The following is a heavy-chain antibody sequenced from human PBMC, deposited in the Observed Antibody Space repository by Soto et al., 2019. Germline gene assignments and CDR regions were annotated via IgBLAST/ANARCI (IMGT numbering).Heavy chain of an antibody. CDR3: AYSSTPFDY. CDR2: ISGSGGST. D-gene: IGHD6-13*01. Sequence: EVQLLESGGGLVQPGGSLRLSCAASGFTFSSYAMSWVRQAPGKGLEWVSAISGSGGSTYYADSVKGRFTISRDNSMDELYLQMTSLRAEDTAVYYGAYSSTPFDYWGHGTLVTVSS. J-gene: IGHJ4*01. CDR1: GFTFSSYA. V-gene: IGHV3-23*01.